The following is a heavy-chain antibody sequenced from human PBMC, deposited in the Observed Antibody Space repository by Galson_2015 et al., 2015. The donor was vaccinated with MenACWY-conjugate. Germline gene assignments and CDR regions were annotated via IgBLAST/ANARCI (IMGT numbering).Heavy chain of an antibody. CDR2: INTNTGNP. CDR3: ARDTGTGIFDY. Sequence: SVKVSCKASGYTLTAYAMNWVRQAPGQGLEWMGWINTNTGNPTYAQGFTGRFAFPLDTSVSTAYLRISSLKAEDTAVYYCARDTGTGIFDYWGQGTLVTVSS. J-gene: IGHJ4*02. V-gene: IGHV7-4-1*02. CDR1: GYTLTAYA. D-gene: IGHD1-1*01.